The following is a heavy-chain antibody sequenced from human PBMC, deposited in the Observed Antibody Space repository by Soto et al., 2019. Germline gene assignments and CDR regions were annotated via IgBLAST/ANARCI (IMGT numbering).Heavy chain of an antibody. Sequence: PSETLSLTCTFSGDSISRDYWSLIRQSPGKGLEWIGYIYSSGSTNYNPSLKSRVTISLDTSKNQFSLNLNSVTDEDTAVYYCARVSDSSRYYLPFDPWGQGTLVTVSS. D-gene: IGHD6-13*01. CDR3: ARVSDSSRYYLPFDP. CDR1: GDSISRDY. J-gene: IGHJ5*02. V-gene: IGHV4-59*01. CDR2: IYSSGST.